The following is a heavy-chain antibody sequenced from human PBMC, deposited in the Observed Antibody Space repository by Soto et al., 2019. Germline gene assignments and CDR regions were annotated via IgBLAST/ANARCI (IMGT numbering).Heavy chain of an antibody. Sequence: SETLSLTCAVYGGSFSGYYWSWIRQPPGKGLEWIGEINHSGSTNYNPSLKSRVTISVDTSKNQFSLKLSSVTAADTAVYYCARRYCSGGSCYSAANWFDPWGQGTLVTVSS. CDR3: ARRYCSGGSCYSAANWFDP. CDR1: GGSFSGYY. D-gene: IGHD2-15*01. V-gene: IGHV4-34*01. CDR2: INHSGST. J-gene: IGHJ5*02.